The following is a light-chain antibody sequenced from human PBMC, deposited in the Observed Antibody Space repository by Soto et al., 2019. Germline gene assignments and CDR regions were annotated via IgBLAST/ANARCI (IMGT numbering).Light chain of an antibody. CDR3: QQYNNWPPRT. Sequence: EIVMTQSPVTLSVSPGERATLSCRASQSISNHLAWYQQKPGQPPRLLIYGASTRATGIPARFSGSGSGTEFTLNISSLQSEDLAVYYCQQYNNWPPRTFGQGTKLEIK. CDR1: QSISNH. CDR2: GAS. J-gene: IGKJ2*01. V-gene: IGKV3-15*01.